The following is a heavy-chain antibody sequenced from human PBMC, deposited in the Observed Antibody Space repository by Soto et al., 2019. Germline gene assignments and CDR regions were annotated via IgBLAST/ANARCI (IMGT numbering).Heavy chain of an antibody. V-gene: IGHV1-69*06. J-gene: IGHJ3*02. CDR2: IIPIFGTA. CDR1: GGTFSSYA. CDR3: ARPTVVTHGAFDI. D-gene: IGHD4-17*01. Sequence: SVKVSCKASGGTFSSYAISWVRQAPGQGLEWMGGIIPIFGTANYAQKFQGRVTITADKSTSTAYMELSSLRSEDTAVYYCARPTVVTHGAFDIWGQGTMVTVSS.